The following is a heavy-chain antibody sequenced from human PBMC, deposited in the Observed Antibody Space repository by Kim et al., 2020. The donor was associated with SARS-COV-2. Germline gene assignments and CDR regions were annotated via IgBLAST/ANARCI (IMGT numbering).Heavy chain of an antibody. D-gene: IGHD3-16*01. J-gene: IGHJ6*02. Sequence: GGSLRLSCAASGFTLTNAYMSWVRQAPGKGLEWVGLIKSKTDGGTAHYAAPVKGRFTISRDDSKNTLYLQMNSLEAEDTAVYYCQSFVSASYGVDVWGQGTTVTVSS. CDR2: IKSKTDGGTA. V-gene: IGHV3-15*01. CDR1: GFTLTNAY. CDR3: QSFVSASYGVDV.